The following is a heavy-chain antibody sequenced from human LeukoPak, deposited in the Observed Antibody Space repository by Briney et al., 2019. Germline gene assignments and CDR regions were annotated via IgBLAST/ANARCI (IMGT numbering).Heavy chain of an antibody. CDR1: GFTFSSYA. V-gene: IGHV3-23*01. Sequence: GGSLRLSCAASGFTFSSYAMSWVRQAPGKGLEWVSAISGSGGSTYYADSVRGRFTISRDNAKNSLYLQMNSLRAEDTAVYYCATYWNYGYWGQGTLVTVSS. D-gene: IGHD1-7*01. CDR2: ISGSGGST. J-gene: IGHJ4*02. CDR3: ATYWNYGY.